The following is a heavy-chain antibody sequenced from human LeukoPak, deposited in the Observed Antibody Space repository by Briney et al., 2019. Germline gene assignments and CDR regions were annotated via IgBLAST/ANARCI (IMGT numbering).Heavy chain of an antibody. V-gene: IGHV4-61*05. J-gene: IGHJ4*02. CDR1: GGSISSSSYY. D-gene: IGHD1-26*01. CDR3: ARRRGSFYPFDY. CDR2: IYYSGST. Sequence: SETLSLTCTVSGGSISSSSYYWGWIRQPPGKGLEWIGYIYYSGSTNYNPSLKSRVTISIDTSKNQFSLKLSSVTAADTAVYYCARRRGSFYPFDYWGQGTLVTVSS.